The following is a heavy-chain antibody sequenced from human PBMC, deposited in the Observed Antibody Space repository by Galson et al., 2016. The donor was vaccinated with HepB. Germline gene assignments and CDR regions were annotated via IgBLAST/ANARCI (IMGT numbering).Heavy chain of an antibody. Sequence: LRLSCAASGFTFSSYSMNWVRQAPGKGLEWVSFISSSSSYIYYADSVKGRFTISRDNAKNSLYLQMNSLRAEDTAVYYCARGDIVGAIFDYWGQGTLVTVSS. CDR3: ARGDIVGAIFDY. J-gene: IGHJ4*02. V-gene: IGHV3-21*01. CDR2: ISSSSSYI. CDR1: GFTFSSYS. D-gene: IGHD1-26*01.